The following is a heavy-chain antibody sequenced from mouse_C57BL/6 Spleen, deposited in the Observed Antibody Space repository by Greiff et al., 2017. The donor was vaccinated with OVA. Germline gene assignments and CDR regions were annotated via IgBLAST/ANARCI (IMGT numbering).Heavy chain of an antibody. CDR1: GFTFSNYW. Sequence: EVKLQESGGGLVQPGGSMKLSCVASGFTFSNYWMNWVRQSPEKGLEWVAQIRLKSDNYATHYAESVKGRFTISRDDSKSSVYLQMNNLRAEDTGIYYCTGEVTTSFPYYFDYWGQGTTLTVSS. CDR3: TGEVTTSFPYYFDY. D-gene: IGHD2-2*01. CDR2: IRLKSDNYAT. J-gene: IGHJ2*01. V-gene: IGHV6-3*01.